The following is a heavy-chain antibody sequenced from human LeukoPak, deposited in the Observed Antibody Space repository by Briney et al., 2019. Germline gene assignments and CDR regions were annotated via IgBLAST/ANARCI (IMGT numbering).Heavy chain of an antibody. Sequence: GRSLRLSCAASGFTFSSYGMHWVRQAPGKGLEWVAVIWYDGSNKYYADSVKGRFTISRENSKNTLYLQMNSLRGEDTAVYYCARDPKLGSYYAFDIWGQGTMVTVSS. V-gene: IGHV3-33*01. J-gene: IGHJ3*02. CDR2: IWYDGSNK. CDR1: GFTFSSYG. D-gene: IGHD1-26*01. CDR3: ARDPKLGSYYAFDI.